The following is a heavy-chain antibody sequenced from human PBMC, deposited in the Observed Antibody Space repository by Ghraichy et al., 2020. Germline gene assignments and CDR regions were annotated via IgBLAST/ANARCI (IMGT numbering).Heavy chain of an antibody. CDR1: GGSISSYY. CDR3: ARGGYSYGYDY. Sequence: SETLSLTCTVSGGSISSYYWSWIRQPPGKGLEWIGYIYYSGSTNYNPSLKSRVTISVDTSKNQFSLKLSSVTAADTAVYYCARGGYSYGYDYGGQGTLVTVSS. D-gene: IGHD5-18*01. V-gene: IGHV4-59*08. CDR2: IYYSGST. J-gene: IGHJ4*02.